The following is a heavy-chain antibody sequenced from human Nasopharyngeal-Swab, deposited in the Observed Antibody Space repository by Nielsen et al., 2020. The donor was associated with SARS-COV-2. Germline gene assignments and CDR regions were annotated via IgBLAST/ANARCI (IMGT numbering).Heavy chain of an antibody. CDR2: ISYDGSKK. CDR1: GFNFNNYG. CDR3: AKATQIFWFGQFRNDAFDV. J-gene: IGHJ3*01. Sequence: GESLKISCEASGFNFNNYGMHWVRQAPGKGLEWVAVISYDGSKKFYVASVEGRFTVSRDFSKNTLFLQMSSLRPDDTAVYYCAKATQIFWFGQFRNDAFDVWGRGTMVTVSS. V-gene: IGHV3-30*18. D-gene: IGHD3-10*01.